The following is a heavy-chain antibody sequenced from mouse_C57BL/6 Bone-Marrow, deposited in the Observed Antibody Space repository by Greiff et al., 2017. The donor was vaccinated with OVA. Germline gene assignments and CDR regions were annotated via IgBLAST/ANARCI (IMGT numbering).Heavy chain of an antibody. V-gene: IGHV6-6*01. Sequence: EVQLVESGGGLVQPGGSMKLSCAASGFTFSDAWMDWVRQSPEKGLEWVADIRNKANNHATYYAESVKGRFTISRDDSKSSVYLQMNSIRAEDAGIYYCTRGVGDAMDYWGQGTSVTVSS. CDR2: IRNKANNHAT. CDR3: TRGVGDAMDY. CDR1: GFTFSDAW. J-gene: IGHJ4*01. D-gene: IGHD3-3*01.